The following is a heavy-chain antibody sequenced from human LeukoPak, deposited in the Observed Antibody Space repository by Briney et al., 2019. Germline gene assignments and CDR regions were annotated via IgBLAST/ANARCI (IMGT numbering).Heavy chain of an antibody. J-gene: IGHJ3*02. Sequence: SETLSLTCTVSGGSISSSSYYWGWIRQPPGKGLEWIGSIYYSGSPYYNPSLQSRVTLPVDPSKNQFSLTLSSVTAADTAVYYCARHRGSTDGFHIWGQGTIVTVSS. CDR3: ARHRGSTDGFHI. CDR2: IYYSGSP. D-gene: IGHD2-2*01. V-gene: IGHV4-39*01. CDR1: GGSISSSSYY.